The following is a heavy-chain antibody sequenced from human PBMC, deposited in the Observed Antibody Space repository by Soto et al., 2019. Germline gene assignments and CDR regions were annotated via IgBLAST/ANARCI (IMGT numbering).Heavy chain of an antibody. V-gene: IGHV3-21*01. J-gene: IGHJ4*02. D-gene: IGHD3-3*01. CDR2: ISSSSSYI. CDR1: GFTFSSYS. CDR3: ARDIASITILGY. Sequence: GSLRLSCAASGFTFSSYSMNWVRQAPGKGLEWVSSISSSSSYIYYADSVKGRFTISRDNAKNSLYLQMNSLRAEDTAVYYCARDIASITILGYWGQGTLVTVSS.